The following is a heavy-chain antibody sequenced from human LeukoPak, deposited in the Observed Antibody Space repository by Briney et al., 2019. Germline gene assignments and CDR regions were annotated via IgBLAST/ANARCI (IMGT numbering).Heavy chain of an antibody. J-gene: IGHJ4*02. CDR2: IRYDGSNK. V-gene: IGHV3-30*02. D-gene: IGHD3-10*01. Sequence: GGSLTLSWAAAGFTFSSYGMHLVRHAPGNGLGLVAFIRYDGSNKYYADSVKGRFTISRDNAKNSLYLQMNSLRAEDTAVYYCARLQYSFLYGSGSYGVDYWGQGTLVTVSS. CDR1: GFTFSSYG. CDR3: ARLQYSFLYGSGSYGVDY.